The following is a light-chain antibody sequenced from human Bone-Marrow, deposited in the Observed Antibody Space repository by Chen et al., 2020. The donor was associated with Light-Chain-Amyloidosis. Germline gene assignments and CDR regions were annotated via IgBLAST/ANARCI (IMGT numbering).Light chain of an antibody. CDR1: QGISSY. Sequence: DLQLTHAPSFMSASVGDRVTITCRASQGISSYLAWYQQKPGKAPKLLIYAASTLQSGVPSRFSGSGSGTEFTLTISSLQPEDFATYYGQHLNTYTLFGGGTKVEIK. CDR2: AAS. V-gene: IGKV1-9*01. CDR3: QHLNTYTL. J-gene: IGKJ4*01.